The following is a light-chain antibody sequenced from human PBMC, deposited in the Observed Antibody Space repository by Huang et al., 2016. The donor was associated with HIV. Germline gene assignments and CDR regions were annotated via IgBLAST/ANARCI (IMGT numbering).Light chain of an antibody. CDR2: DAS. Sequence: IVMTQSPATMSVSPGQRVTLSCRASQSVSNKVAWYQQQPGQAPRLLIYDASKRAINTPARFSGSGSGTEFTLTINSLQSEDFAVYHCQQYNNWPRESFGQGTKLEIK. CDR1: QSVSNK. J-gene: IGKJ2*03. V-gene: IGKV3-15*01. CDR3: QQYNNWPRES.